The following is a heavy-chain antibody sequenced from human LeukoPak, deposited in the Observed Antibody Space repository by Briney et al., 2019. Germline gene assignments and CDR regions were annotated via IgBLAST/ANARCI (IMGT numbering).Heavy chain of an antibody. D-gene: IGHD3-10*01. CDR3: ARTSRHFYGSGSNLTPWPADMDV. V-gene: IGHV4-59*01. CDR2: IYYSGST. J-gene: IGHJ6*02. CDR1: GGSINSYY. Sequence: SETLSLTCTVSGGSINSYYWTWIRQPPGKGLEWIGYIYYSGSTYYNPSLNRRVTISMDTSKNHFSLKLSSVTAADTAIYYCARTSRHFYGSGSNLTPWPADMDVWGQGTKVTVSS.